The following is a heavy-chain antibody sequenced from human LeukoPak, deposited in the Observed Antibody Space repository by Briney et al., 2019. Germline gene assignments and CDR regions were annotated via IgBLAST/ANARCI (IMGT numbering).Heavy chain of an antibody. CDR1: GFTFSSYD. CDR3: ARRAQFRNSWFSFDY. D-gene: IGHD6-13*01. Sequence: PGGSLRLSCAASGFTFSSYDMDWVRGAPGKGLEWVSCIRGSGGGTYSADSVKGRYTISRDNSKNTLYLQMNSLRAGDTAVYYCARRAQFRNSWFSFDYWGQGTLVIVSS. J-gene: IGHJ4*02. CDR2: IRGSGGGT. V-gene: IGHV3-23*01.